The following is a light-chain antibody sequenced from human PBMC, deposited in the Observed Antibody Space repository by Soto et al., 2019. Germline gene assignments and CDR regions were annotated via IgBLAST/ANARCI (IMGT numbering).Light chain of an antibody. Sequence: QSVLTQPASVSGSPGQSITISCTGTSRDVGGYKYVSWYQQHPGKAPKLMIFEVNSRPSGVSNRFSGSKSGNTASLTISGLQAEDEADYYCSSYTSSSTLVFGGGTKVTVL. CDR3: SSYTSSSTLV. J-gene: IGLJ3*02. CDR1: SRDVGGYKY. CDR2: EVN. V-gene: IGLV2-14*01.